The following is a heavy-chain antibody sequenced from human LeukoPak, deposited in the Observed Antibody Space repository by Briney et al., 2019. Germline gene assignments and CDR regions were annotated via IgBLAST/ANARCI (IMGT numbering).Heavy chain of an antibody. J-gene: IGHJ6*04. V-gene: IGHV3-7*03. CDR3: AREAPEPYGMDV. Sequence: GGPLRLSCGASGLTFSMYWMSWVRQAPGKGLDWVANIKKDGIENNHVDSVKGRFTISRGNDKNSLYLQMNRLRAEDTAVYYCAREAPEPYGMDVGGKGTTVTVSS. CDR2: IKKDGIEN. D-gene: IGHD1-14*01. CDR1: GLTFSMYW.